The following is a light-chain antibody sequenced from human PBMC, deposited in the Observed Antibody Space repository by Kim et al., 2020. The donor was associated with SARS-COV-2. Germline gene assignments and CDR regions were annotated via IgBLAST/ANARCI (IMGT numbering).Light chain of an antibody. CDR1: HRVVIS. CDR2: DAA. V-gene: IGKV3-11*01. CDR3: QQLSKWPPAPS. Sequence: PGEGATLACRASHRVVISLAWYRHTRGKTPRLLIYDAAIRATGIPDRFSGSGSGTDFSLPISSLEPEEFAIYYCQQLSKWPPAPSFGGGTKVDIK. J-gene: IGKJ4*01.